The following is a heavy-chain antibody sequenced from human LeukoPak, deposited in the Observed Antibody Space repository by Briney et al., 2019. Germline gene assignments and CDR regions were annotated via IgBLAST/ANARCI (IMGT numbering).Heavy chain of an antibody. D-gene: IGHD2-2*02. CDR2: INHSGST. J-gene: IGHJ4*02. Sequence: PSETLSLTCAVYGGSFSGYYGSWIRQPPGKGLEWIGEINHSGSTNYNPSLKSRVTISVDTSKNQFSLKLSSVTAADTAVYYCARGRRRHCSSTSCYNLSYFDYWGQGTLVTVSS. CDR3: ARGRRRHCSSTSCYNLSYFDY. CDR1: GGSFSGYY. V-gene: IGHV4-34*01.